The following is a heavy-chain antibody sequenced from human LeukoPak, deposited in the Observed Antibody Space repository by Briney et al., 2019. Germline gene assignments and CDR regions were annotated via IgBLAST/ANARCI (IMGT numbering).Heavy chain of an antibody. D-gene: IGHD3-22*01. CDR2: ISSSSSYI. CDR1: GFTFSSYS. J-gene: IGHJ5*02. Sequence: PGGSLRLSCAASGFTFSSYSMTWVRQAPGKGLEWVSSISSSSSYIYYADSVKGRFTISRDNAKNSLYLQMNSLRAEDTAVYYCARDLSTPYLSGYYNWFDPWGQGTLVTVSS. CDR3: ARDLSTPYLSGYYNWFDP. V-gene: IGHV3-21*01.